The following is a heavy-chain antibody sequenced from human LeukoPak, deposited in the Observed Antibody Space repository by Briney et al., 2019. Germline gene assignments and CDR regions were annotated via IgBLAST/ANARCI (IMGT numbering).Heavy chain of an antibody. CDR2: IKQDGSEK. D-gene: IGHD2-2*01. V-gene: IGHV3-7*01. J-gene: IGHJ3*02. CDR3: ARAQAGYCSSKGCAFDI. Sequence: GGSLRLSCAASGFTFSSYWMSWVRQAPGKGLEWVANIKQDGSEKYYVDSVKGRFTISRDNAKNSLYLQMNSLRAEDTAVYYCARAQAGYCSSKGCAFDIWGQGTMVTVSS. CDR1: GFTFSSYW.